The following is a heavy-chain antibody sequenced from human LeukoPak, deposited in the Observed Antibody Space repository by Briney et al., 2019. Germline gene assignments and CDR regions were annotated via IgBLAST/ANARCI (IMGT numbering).Heavy chain of an antibody. D-gene: IGHD6-19*01. Sequence: SETLSPTCTVSGGSISSYYWTWIRQPPEKGLEWIGYIYYTGSAYYNPSLKSRVTISVDTSNNQFSLKLSSVTVADTAVYFCARVPPYSSDRGGFDPWGQGTLVTVSS. J-gene: IGHJ5*02. CDR3: ARVPPYSSDRGGFDP. CDR2: IYYTGSA. CDR1: GGSISSYY. V-gene: IGHV4-59*01.